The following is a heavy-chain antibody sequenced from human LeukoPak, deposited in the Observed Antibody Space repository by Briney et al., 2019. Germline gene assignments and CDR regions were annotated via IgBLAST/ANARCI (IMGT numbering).Heavy chain of an antibody. D-gene: IGHD5-12*01. CDR2: IYTSGST. Sequence: SETLSLTCTVSGGSISSGTYHWSWIRQPAGKGLEWIGRIYTSGSTNYNPSLKSRVTISVDTSKNQFSLKLSSVTPEDTAVYYCARRNGQDIVATFRRRYYFDYWGQGTLVTVSS. J-gene: IGHJ4*02. CDR3: ARRNGQDIVATFRRRYYFDY. CDR1: GGSISSGTYH. V-gene: IGHV4-61*02.